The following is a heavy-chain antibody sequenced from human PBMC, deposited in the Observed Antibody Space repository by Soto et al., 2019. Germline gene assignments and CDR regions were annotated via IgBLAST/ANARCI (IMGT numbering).Heavy chain of an antibody. CDR2: IHYSGST. CDR3: ARESLAYCGGDCYSSPFDY. CDR1: GGSISSDDYY. V-gene: IGHV4-31*03. D-gene: IGHD2-21*02. J-gene: IGHJ4*02. Sequence: QVQLQESGPGLVKPSQTLSLTCTVSGGSISSDDYYWSWIRQHPGKGLEWIGYIHYSGSTFYNPSLKSRVSTSVDTSKGQFSLKRSSVTAADTAVYYCARESLAYCGGDCYSSPFDYWGQGVLVTVSS.